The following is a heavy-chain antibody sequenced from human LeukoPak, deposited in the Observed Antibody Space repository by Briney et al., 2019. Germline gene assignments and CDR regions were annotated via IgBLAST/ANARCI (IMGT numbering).Heavy chain of an antibody. Sequence: GASVKVSCKASGYTFTSYYMHWVRQAPGQGLEWMGIINPSGGSTSYAQKFQGRVTMTRDMSTSTVYMELSSLRSEDTAVYYCARDPGRDGYNLSPWFDPWGQGTLVTVSS. CDR1: GYTFTSYY. D-gene: IGHD5-24*01. CDR3: ARDPGRDGYNLSPWFDP. CDR2: INPSGGST. J-gene: IGHJ5*02. V-gene: IGHV1-46*01.